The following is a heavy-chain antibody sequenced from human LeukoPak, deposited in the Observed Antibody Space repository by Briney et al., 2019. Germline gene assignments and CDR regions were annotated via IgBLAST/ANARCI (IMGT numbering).Heavy chain of an antibody. Sequence: SETPSLTCAVDGGSFSGNFWSWIRQPPGKGLEWIGEINHSGSTNYNPSLKSRVTISVDTSKNQFSLKLSSVTAADTAVYYCAKSNGYGLIDIWGQGTMVTVSS. J-gene: IGHJ3*02. CDR1: GGSFSGNF. CDR3: AKSNGYGLIDI. CDR2: INHSGST. D-gene: IGHD3-10*01. V-gene: IGHV4-34*01.